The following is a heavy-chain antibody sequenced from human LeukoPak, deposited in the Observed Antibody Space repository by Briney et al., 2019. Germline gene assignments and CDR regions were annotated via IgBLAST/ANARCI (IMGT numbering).Heavy chain of an antibody. CDR3: ASGPYGSGSYLYYYYGMDV. CDR2: IIPIFGTA. J-gene: IGHJ6*04. D-gene: IGHD3-10*01. V-gene: IGHV1-69*01. Sequence: SVKVSCKASGGTFSSYAISWVRQAPGQGLEWMGGIIPIFGTANYAQKFQGRVTITADESTSTAYMELSSLRSGDTAVYYCASGPYGSGSYLYYYYGMDVWGKGTTVTVSS. CDR1: GGTFSSYA.